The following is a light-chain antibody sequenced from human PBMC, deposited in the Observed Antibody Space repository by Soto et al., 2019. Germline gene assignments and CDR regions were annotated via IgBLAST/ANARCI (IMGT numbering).Light chain of an antibody. CDR3: CSNAGSYTYV. CDR1: SSDVGGYNF. CDR2: DVN. J-gene: IGLJ1*01. V-gene: IGLV2-11*01. Sequence: QSVLTQPRSVSGSPGQSVTISCTGTSSDVGGYNFVSWYQQHPGKAPKLMIYDVNKRPSGVPDRFSGSKSGNTASLTISGLQAEDKADYYCCSNAGSYTYVFGTGTKVTVL.